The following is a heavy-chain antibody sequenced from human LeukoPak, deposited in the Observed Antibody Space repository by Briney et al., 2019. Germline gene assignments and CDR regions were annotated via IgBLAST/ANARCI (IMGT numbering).Heavy chain of an antibody. CDR1: GFAVSSNF. CDR2: ISYDGSNK. V-gene: IGHV3-30*18. Sequence: PGGSLRLSCAASGFAVSSNFMYWVRQAPGKGLEWVAVISYDGSNKYYADSVKGRFTISRDNSKNTLYLQMNSLRAEDTAVYYCAKDTRKGEQLVSGDFDYWGQGTLVTVSS. CDR3: AKDTRKGEQLVSGDFDY. D-gene: IGHD6-6*01. J-gene: IGHJ4*02.